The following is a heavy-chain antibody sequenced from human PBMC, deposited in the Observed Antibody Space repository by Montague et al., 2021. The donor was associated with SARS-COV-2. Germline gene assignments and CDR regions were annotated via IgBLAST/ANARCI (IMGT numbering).Heavy chain of an antibody. CDR1: GFSLSTSGMR. CDR2: XXWDDDK. CDR3: ARSYYDILTAYYTPFDY. J-gene: IGHJ4*02. D-gene: IGHD3-9*01. Sequence: PALVKPTQTLTLTCTFSGFSLSTSGMRASWIRQPPGKALEWLARXXWDDDKFYSTSLKTRLTISKDTSKNQVVLTMTNMDPVDTATYYCARSYYDILTAYYTPFDYWGQGTLVTVSS. V-gene: IGHV2-70*04.